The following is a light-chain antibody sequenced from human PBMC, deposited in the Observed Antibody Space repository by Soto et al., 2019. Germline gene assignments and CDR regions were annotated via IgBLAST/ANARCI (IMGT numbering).Light chain of an antibody. CDR1: SGITVGPYW. V-gene: IGLV5-45*01. J-gene: IGLJ3*02. CDR2: YKSDSDK. CDR3: MIWHSSAWV. Sequence: QLVLTQRASLSASPGASASLTCTLRSGITVGPYWIYWFQQKPGSPPQYLLKYKSDSDKQQGSGVPSRFSGSKDASANAGILLISGLQSEDEADYYCMIWHSSAWVFGGGTKLTVL.